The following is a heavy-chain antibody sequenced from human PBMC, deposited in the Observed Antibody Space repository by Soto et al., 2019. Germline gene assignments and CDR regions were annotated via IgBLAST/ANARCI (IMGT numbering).Heavy chain of an antibody. V-gene: IGHV3-30*18. J-gene: IGHJ4*02. CDR3: AKGGRQWLVTSDFNY. CDR2: VSHDGRNT. Sequence: VQLVESGGGVVQPGRSLRLSCAASGFTFSDYAMHWVRQAPGKGLEWVAVVSHDGRNTHYADSVKGRFTISRDSSKKTVPLEMTRLRAEDTAVYYCAKGGRQWLVTSDFNYWGQGARVTVSS. CDR1: GFTFSDYA. D-gene: IGHD6-19*01.